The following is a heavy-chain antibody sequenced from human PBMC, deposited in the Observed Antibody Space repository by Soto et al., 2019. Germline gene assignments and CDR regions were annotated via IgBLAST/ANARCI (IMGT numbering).Heavy chain of an antibody. CDR2: LYNDERT. CDR1: GDSVSSHY. J-gene: IGHJ4*02. V-gene: IGHV4-4*07. CDR3: AREPLAHSYFDF. Sequence: ETLSLTSTVSGDSVSSHYWSWIRQPAGKGLEWLGRLYNDERTNYNPSLKSRVTMSMDTSKNQFSLKLTSVTAADSAVYFCAREPLAHSYFDFWGQGILVTVSS.